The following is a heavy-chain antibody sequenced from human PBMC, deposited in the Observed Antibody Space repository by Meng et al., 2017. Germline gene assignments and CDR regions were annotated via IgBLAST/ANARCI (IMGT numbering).Heavy chain of an antibody. J-gene: IGHJ4*02. CDR2: INPKSGDT. D-gene: IGHD6-13*01. CDR3: ARDEDISAAGKLFGDY. Sequence: VQLVQSGAEVKKPGSSVKVSCNASGYTFPDYWLHWVRRAPGQGLEWMGRINPKSGDTHYAQRFQGRVTMTGDTSISTAYMELSGLRSDDTAMYYCARDEDISAAGKLFGDYWGQGTLVTASS. CDR1: GYTFPDYW. V-gene: IGHV1-2*06.